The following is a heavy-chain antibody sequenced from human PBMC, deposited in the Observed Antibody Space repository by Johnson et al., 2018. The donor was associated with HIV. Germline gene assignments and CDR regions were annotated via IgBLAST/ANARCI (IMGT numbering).Heavy chain of an antibody. V-gene: IGHV3-64*01. CDR3: ARGAGYDFWSGWHAFDI. Sequence: VQLVESGGGVVQPGESLRLSCAASGFTFSDYYMSWIRQAPGKGLEWVSYISSNGGSTYYANSVKGRFTISRDNSKNTLYLQMGSLRAEDMAVYYCARGAGYDFWSGWHAFDIWGQGTMVTVSS. CDR2: ISSNGGST. CDR1: GFTFSDYY. J-gene: IGHJ3*02. D-gene: IGHD3-3*01.